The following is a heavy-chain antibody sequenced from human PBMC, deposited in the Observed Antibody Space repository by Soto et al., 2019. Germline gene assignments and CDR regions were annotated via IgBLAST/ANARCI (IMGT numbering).Heavy chain of an antibody. CDR3: ARDGYIGFDY. V-gene: IGHV3-74*01. CDR2: IDSDGSDT. Sequence: GGSLRLSCAASGFTFSNYLMPWVRQGPGKGLVWVSRIDSDGSDTIYADSVKGRFTISRDNARNTLFLQMHSLRAEDMGVYYCARDGYIGFDYWGQGNLVTVSS. J-gene: IGHJ4*02. D-gene: IGHD5-12*01. CDR1: GFTFSNYL.